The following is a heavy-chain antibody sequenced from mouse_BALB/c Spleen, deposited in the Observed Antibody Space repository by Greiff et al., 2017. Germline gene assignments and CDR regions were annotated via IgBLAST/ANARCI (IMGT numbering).Heavy chain of an antibody. CDR2: ISYSGST. J-gene: IGHJ1*01. D-gene: IGHD2-4*01. CDR3: ARKVYYDVNWYFDV. V-gene: IGHV3-8*02. Sequence: VQLKESGPSLVKPSQTLSLTCSVTGDSITSGYWNWIRKFPGNKLEYMGYISYSGSTYYNPSLKSRISITRDTSKNQYYLQLNSVTTEDTATYYCARKVYYDVNWYFDVWGAGTTVTVSS. CDR1: GDSITSGY.